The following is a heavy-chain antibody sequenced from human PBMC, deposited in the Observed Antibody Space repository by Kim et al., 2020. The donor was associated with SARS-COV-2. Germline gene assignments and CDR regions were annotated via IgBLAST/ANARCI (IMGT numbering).Heavy chain of an antibody. V-gene: IGHV3-33*08. CDR1: GLNFSSNG. CDR3: ARDSGYYDTSGPSIDY. CDR2: IWYDGRNK. J-gene: IGHJ4*02. D-gene: IGHD3-22*01. Sequence: GGSLRLSCTAAGLNFSSNGMHWVRQAPGKGLEWVAVIWYDGRNKYYGDSVKGRFTVSRDNSKNTLYLQMNSLRAEDTAVYYCARDSGYYDTSGPSIDYWGQGTLVTVSS.